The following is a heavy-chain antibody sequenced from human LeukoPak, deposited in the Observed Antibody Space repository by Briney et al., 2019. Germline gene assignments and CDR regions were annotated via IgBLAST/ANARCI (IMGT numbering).Heavy chain of an antibody. Sequence: PSETLSLNCSGSGVSISSSSYYWGWIRQPPGKGLEWIGSIYYSGSTYYNPSLKSRVTISVDTSKNQFSLKLSSVTAADTAVYYCARLRIPRVWYFDLWGRGTLVTVSS. CDR2: IYYSGST. CDR1: GVSISSSSYY. V-gene: IGHV4-39*01. CDR3: ARLRIPRVWYFDL. J-gene: IGHJ2*01. D-gene: IGHD2/OR15-2a*01.